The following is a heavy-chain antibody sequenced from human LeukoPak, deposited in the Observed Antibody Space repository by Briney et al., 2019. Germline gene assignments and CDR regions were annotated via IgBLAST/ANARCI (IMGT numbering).Heavy chain of an antibody. CDR1: GFTFSSYG. Sequence: GRSLRLSCAASGFTFSSYGMHWVRQAPGKGLEWVAVISYDGSNKYYADSVKGRFTISRDNSKNTLYLQMNSLRAEDTAVYYCAKDDLGYSSGWYPGEVYFDYWGQGTLVTVSS. J-gene: IGHJ4*02. CDR2: ISYDGSNK. CDR3: AKDDLGYSSGWYPGEVYFDY. V-gene: IGHV3-30*18. D-gene: IGHD6-19*01.